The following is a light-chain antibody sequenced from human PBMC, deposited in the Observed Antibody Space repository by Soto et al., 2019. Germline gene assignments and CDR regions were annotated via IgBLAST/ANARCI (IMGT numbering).Light chain of an antibody. Sequence: EIVLTQSPCTLSLSPGERATLSCRASQSVTSNFLAWYQQRPGQAPRLLIYGASNSATGVPERFSGRGSGTDVTPTISRLESEDSAVYYCQQYDITPQTFGQGTKVDIK. CDR1: QSVTSNF. CDR2: GAS. V-gene: IGKV3-20*01. CDR3: QQYDITPQT. J-gene: IGKJ1*01.